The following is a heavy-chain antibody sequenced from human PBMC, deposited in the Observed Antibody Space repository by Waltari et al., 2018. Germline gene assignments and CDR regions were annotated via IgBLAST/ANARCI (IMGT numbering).Heavy chain of an antibody. CDR1: AYTPTELS. CDR2: LDPGDGET. V-gene: IGHV1-24*01. CDR3: ATGIILTGYYSWGY. Sequence: VQLVRAGAEGKKPGTSMKVSCKLSAYTPTELSMHCGRQGPGKGVELMVGLDPGDGETIYEQKCRGRVTMTEATSTDKAYMERRSPRYEDTDVYYCATGIILTGYYSWGYWGQGTLVTVSS. D-gene: IGHD3-9*01. J-gene: IGHJ4*02.